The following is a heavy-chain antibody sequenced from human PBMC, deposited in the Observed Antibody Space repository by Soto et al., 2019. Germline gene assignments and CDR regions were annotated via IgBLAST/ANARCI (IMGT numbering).Heavy chain of an antibody. J-gene: IGHJ4*02. Sequence: EVQLLESGGGLVQPGGSLRLSCAASGFTLSSSAMSWVRQAPGKGLEWVSAISGSGDNTYHADSVKGRFTISRDNSKKTLYLQMNSLRAEDTAVYYCAKRWGNRFLEPRDYFDYWGQGTLVTVSS. V-gene: IGHV3-23*01. CDR3: AKRWGNRFLEPRDYFDY. D-gene: IGHD3-3*01. CDR1: GFTLSSSA. CDR2: ISGSGDNT.